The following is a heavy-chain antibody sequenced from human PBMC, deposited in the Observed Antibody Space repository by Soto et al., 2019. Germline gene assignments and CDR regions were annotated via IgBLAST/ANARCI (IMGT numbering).Heavy chain of an antibody. CDR2: IRYDGSNI. D-gene: IGHD2-21*01. Sequence: QVQLVESGGGVVQPGRSLRLSCVASGFTFSGYGMHWVRQAPGKGLEWVAIIRYDGSNIYYADSVRGRFAISRDNSTNKLVLQRDCAGAQGTAVYYCASGGDGATALGGYRDSWGQGSPVTVSS. V-gene: IGHV3-33*01. J-gene: IGHJ5*01. CDR3: ASGGDGATALGGYRDS. CDR1: GFTFSGYG.